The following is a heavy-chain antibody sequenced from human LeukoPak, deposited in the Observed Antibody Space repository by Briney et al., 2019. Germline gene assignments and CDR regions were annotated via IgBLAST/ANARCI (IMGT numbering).Heavy chain of an antibody. CDR1: GAFFSGYY. V-gene: IGHV4-34*01. Sequence: SETLSLTCAVYGAFFSGYYWSWIRQPAGEGLGWVGEINHSGSTNYNPSLKSRVTISVDTSKNQFSLKLSSVTAADTAVYYCARGRGSSWYWEYFQHWGQGTLVTVSS. CDR3: ARGRGSSWYWEYFQH. CDR2: INHSGST. D-gene: IGHD6-13*01. J-gene: IGHJ1*01.